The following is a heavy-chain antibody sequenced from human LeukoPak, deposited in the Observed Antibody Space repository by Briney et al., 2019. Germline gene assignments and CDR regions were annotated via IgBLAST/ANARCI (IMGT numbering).Heavy chain of an antibody. CDR1: GFTFGDYA. D-gene: IGHD3-10*01. Sequence: PGGSLRLSCTASGFTFGDYAMSWVRQAPGKGLEWVGFIRSKGYGGTTEYAASVKGRFTISRDDSKSIAYLQMNSLKTEDTAVYYCTRGSDHLGTYMDVWGKGTTVTVSS. J-gene: IGHJ6*03. V-gene: IGHV3-49*04. CDR3: TRGSDHLGTYMDV. CDR2: IRSKGYGGTT.